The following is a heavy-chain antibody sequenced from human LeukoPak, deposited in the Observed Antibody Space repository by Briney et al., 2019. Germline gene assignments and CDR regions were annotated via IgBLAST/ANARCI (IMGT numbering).Heavy chain of an antibody. J-gene: IGHJ4*02. D-gene: IGHD2-8*02. CDR3: ARLGGVYGGYYFDY. Sequence: SETLSLTCTVSGGSISSSSYHWGWIRQPPGKGLEWIGSISYSGSTYYNLSLKSRVTISVDTAKNQFSLKLNSLTAADTAVYFCARLGGVYGGYYFDYWGQGTLVTVSS. CDR2: ISYSGST. V-gene: IGHV4-39*01. CDR1: GGSISSSSYH.